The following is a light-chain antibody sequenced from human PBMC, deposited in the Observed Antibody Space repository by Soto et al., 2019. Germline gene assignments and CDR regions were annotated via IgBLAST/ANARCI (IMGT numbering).Light chain of an antibody. V-gene: IGKV3-20*01. CDR1: QSVANNY. J-gene: IGKJ4*01. CDR2: GAS. CDR3: QQHGYIIPLT. Sequence: TVLTQSPGTLSLSPGERATLSCRASQSVANNYLAWYQQIPGQPPRLLIYGASSRATGIPDRFSGSGSGTDFTLTISRLEPEDFGVYYCQQHGYIIPLTFGGGTRVEIK.